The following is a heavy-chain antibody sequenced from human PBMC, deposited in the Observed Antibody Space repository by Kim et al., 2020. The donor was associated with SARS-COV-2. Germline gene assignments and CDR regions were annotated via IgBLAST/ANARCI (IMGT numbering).Heavy chain of an antibody. CDR2: INHSGST. D-gene: IGHD3-3*01. Sequence: SETLSLTCAVYGGSFSGYYWSWIRQPPGKGLEWIGEINHSGSTNYNPSLKSRVTISVDTSKNQFSLKLSSVTAADTAVYYCARGRYGEITIFGLVPGHYYMDVWGKRATVTVSS. J-gene: IGHJ6*03. CDR3: ARGRYGEITIFGLVPGHYYMDV. CDR1: GGSFSGYY. V-gene: IGHV4-34*01.